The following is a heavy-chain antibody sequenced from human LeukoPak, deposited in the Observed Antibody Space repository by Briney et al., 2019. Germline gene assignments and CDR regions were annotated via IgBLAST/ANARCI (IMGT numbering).Heavy chain of an antibody. Sequence: GESLKISCKGSGYSFTNYWIGWVRQMPGKGLEWMGIIYPGDSDTRYSPSFRGQVTISADKSISTAYLQWSSLKASDTAMFYCARLSIVAAGTLDYWGQGTLVAVSS. CDR3: ARLSIVAAGTLDY. CDR2: IYPGDSDT. V-gene: IGHV5-51*01. CDR1: GYSFTNYW. J-gene: IGHJ4*02. D-gene: IGHD6-13*01.